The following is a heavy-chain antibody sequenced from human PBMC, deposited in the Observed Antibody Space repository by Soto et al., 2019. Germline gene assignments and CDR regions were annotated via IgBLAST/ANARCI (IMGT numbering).Heavy chain of an antibody. Sequence: QVQLQESGPGLVKPSQTLSLTCTVSGGSISSGDYYWSWIRQPPGKGLEWIGYIYNSGSTYYTPSRXRXVXIXXDTSQNPFSLRLSSVAAADTAVYYCARASPVVTDVWGKGATASVSS. J-gene: IGHJ6*04. CDR3: ARASPVVTDV. V-gene: IGHV4-30-4*01. D-gene: IGHD5-18*01. CDR1: GGSISSGDYY. CDR2: IYNSGST.